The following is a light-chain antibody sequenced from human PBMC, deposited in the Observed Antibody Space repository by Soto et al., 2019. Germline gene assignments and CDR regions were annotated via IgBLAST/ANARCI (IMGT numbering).Light chain of an antibody. CDR3: SSYTSSSTDV. Sequence: QSVLTQPASVTRSPVQSITISCTGTSSDVGGYNYVSWYQQHPGKAPKLMIYEVSNRPSGVSNRFSGSESGNTASLTISGLQAEDEADYYCSSYTSSSTDVCVTGTKVTVL. V-gene: IGLV2-14*01. CDR2: EVS. CDR1: SSDVGGYNY. J-gene: IGLJ1*01.